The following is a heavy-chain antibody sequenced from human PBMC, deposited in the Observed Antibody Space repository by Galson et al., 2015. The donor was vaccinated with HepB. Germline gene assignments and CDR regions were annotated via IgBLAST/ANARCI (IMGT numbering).Heavy chain of an antibody. CDR2: IRSKANSYAT. J-gene: IGHJ3*02. D-gene: IGHD6-13*01. Sequence: SLRLSCAASGFTFSGSAMHWVRQASGKGLEWVGRIRSKANSYATAYAASVKGRFTISRDDSKNTAYLQMNSLKTEDTAVYYCTRHVIERAAAVVPVAFDIWGQGTMVTVSS. CDR3: TRHVIERAAAVVPVAFDI. V-gene: IGHV3-73*01. CDR1: GFTFSGSA.